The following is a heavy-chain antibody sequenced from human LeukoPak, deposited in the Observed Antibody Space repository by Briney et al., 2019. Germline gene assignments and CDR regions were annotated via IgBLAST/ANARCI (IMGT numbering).Heavy chain of an antibody. J-gene: IGHJ4*02. CDR2: IGGNGDT. Sequence: GGSLRLSCAASGLSFSSFAMSWVRQGPARGLEWVSSIGGNGDTFYADSVKGRFPLYSDSSRNTVYFQLNNLRDEDTAIYYCARASWVSTTDAVRWGQGTLVTVSS. CDR3: ARASWVSTTDAVR. CDR1: GLSFSSFA. D-gene: IGHD1-14*01. V-gene: IGHV3-23*01.